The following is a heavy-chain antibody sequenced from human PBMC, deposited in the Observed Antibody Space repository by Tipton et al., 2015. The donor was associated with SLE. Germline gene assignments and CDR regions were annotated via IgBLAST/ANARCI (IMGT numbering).Heavy chain of an antibody. CDR2: IYNGGRT. CDR1: GGSISNYY. V-gene: IGHV4-4*09. J-gene: IGHJ1*01. CDR3: ACLYSSYFQRDS. D-gene: IGHD6-6*01. Sequence: TLSLTCTVSGGSISNYYWSWVRQPPGKGLEWIGFIYNGGRTRYNPSLESRVTMSVDTSKNQFSLTLRSVTAADTARYYCACLYSSYFQRDSWGQGSLVTVSS.